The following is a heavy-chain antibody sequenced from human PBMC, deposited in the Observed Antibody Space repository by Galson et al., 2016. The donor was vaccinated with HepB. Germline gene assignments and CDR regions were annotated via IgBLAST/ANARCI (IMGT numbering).Heavy chain of an antibody. J-gene: IGHJ6*04. CDR2: INGDGTIT. Sequence: SLRLSCAASGFTFSTNWMHWVRQAPGKGLVWVSRINGDGTITDYADSVKGRFTISRDNSENTLYLQMNSLRVEDTAVYYCARFIASPWNDYYYYGMDVWGKGTTVTVSS. CDR3: ARFIASPWNDYYYYGMDV. CDR1: GFTFSTNW. D-gene: IGHD1-1*01. V-gene: IGHV3-74*01.